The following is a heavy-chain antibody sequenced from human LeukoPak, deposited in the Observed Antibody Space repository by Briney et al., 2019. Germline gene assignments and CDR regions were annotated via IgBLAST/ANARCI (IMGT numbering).Heavy chain of an antibody. CDR2: INPNSGAT. V-gene: IGHV1-2*02. CDR3: ARVSSSWYQDWYFDL. J-gene: IGHJ2*01. D-gene: IGHD6-13*01. CDR1: GYTFTGYY. Sequence: ASVKVSCKASGYTFTGYYMHWVRQAPGQGLEWMGWINPNSGATNYAQKFQGRVTMTRDTSISTAYMELSRLRSDDTAVYYCARVSSSWYQDWYFDLWGRGTLVTVSS.